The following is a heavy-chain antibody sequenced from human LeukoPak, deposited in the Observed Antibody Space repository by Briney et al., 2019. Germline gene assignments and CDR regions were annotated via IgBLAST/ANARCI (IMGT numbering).Heavy chain of an antibody. CDR3: ARGGPLGYCSSTSCSNLNYYYYYGMDV. CDR1: GGSFSGYY. CDR2: INHSGST. V-gene: IGHV4-34*01. J-gene: IGHJ6*02. D-gene: IGHD2-2*01. Sequence: PSETLSLTCAVYGGSFSGYYWSWIRQPPGKGLEWLGEINHSGSTNYNPSLKSRVTISVDTSKNQFSLKLSSVTAADTAVYYCARGGPLGYCSSTSCSNLNYYYYYGMDVWGQGTTVTVSS.